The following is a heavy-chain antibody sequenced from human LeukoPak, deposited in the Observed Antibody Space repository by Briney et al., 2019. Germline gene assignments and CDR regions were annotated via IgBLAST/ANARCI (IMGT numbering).Heavy chain of an antibody. D-gene: IGHD3-9*01. CDR2: IYYSGST. CDR1: GGSISSSSYY. CDR3: ARMVSYYDILTGLHPTWYDY. V-gene: IGHV4-39*01. Sequence: SETLSLTCTVSGGSISSSSYYWGWIRQPPGKGLEWIGSIYYSGSTYYNPSLKSRVTISVDTSKNQFSLRLSSVTAADTAVYYCARMVSYYDILTGLHPTWYDYWGQGTLVTVSS. J-gene: IGHJ4*02.